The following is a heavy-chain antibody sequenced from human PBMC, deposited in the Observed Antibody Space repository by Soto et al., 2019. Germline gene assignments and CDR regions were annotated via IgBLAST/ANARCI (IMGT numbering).Heavy chain of an antibody. Sequence: QLQLQESGPGLVKPSETLSLTCTVSGGSISRSSYYWGWIRQPPGKGLEWIGSIYYSGSTHYTPSRKSPVTLSVDTSKNQFSLKLSSVTAADTAVYYCATLWFGAADYWGQGTLVTVSS. CDR1: GGSISRSSYY. V-gene: IGHV4-39*01. D-gene: IGHD3-10*01. CDR2: IYYSGST. CDR3: ATLWFGAADY. J-gene: IGHJ4*02.